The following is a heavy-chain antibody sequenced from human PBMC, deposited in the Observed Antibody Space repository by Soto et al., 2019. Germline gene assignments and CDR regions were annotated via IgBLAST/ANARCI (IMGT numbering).Heavy chain of an antibody. CDR2: ISNNEKKI. Sequence: GGSVSLSVVSSEFVYLGYRLHWVRQDTGKGLEWVAVISNNEKKIYYKDSVKGRFTISRDNSKNTVYLQMNNLRAEDTAVYNCARDLFNTALDYWGQGTLVTVSS. J-gene: IGHJ4*02. CDR1: EFVYLGYR. CDR3: ARDLFNTALDY. V-gene: IGHV3-30*12. D-gene: IGHD5-18*01.